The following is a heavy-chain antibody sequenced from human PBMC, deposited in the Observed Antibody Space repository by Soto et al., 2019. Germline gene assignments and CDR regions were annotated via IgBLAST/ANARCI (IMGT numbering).Heavy chain of an antibody. Sequence: SVKVSCKASGGTFSSYTISWVRQAPGQGLEWMGRIIPILGIANYAQKFQGRVTITADKSTSTAYMKLSSLRSEDTAVYYCARGSPPVRGVAAWFDPWGQGTLVTVSS. J-gene: IGHJ5*02. CDR3: ARGSPPVRGVAAWFDP. CDR2: IIPILGIA. CDR1: GGTFSSYT. V-gene: IGHV1-69*02. D-gene: IGHD3-10*01.